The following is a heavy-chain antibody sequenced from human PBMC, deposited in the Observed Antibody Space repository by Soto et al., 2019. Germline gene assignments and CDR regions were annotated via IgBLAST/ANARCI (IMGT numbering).Heavy chain of an antibody. V-gene: IGHV4-30-2*01. CDR3: ARGRRGGGWFDP. D-gene: IGHD3-10*01. J-gene: IGHJ5*02. Sequence: SETLSLTCAASGGSISSGGYSWSWIRQPPGKGLEWIGYIYHSGSTYYNPSLKSRVTISVDRSKNQFSLKLSSVTAADTAVYYCARGRRGGGWFDPWGQGTLVTVSS. CDR2: IYHSGST. CDR1: GGSISSGGYS.